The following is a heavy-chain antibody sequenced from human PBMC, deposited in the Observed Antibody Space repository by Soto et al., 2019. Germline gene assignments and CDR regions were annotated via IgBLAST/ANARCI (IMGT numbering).Heavy chain of an antibody. D-gene: IGHD6-19*01. CDR1: GFTFSSYG. CDR3: ARDEDSSGWNAIDY. V-gene: IGHV3-33*01. J-gene: IGHJ4*02. Sequence: GGSLRLSCAASGFTFSSYGMHWVRQAPGKGLEWVAVIWYDGSNKYYADSGKGRCTISRDSSKNTLYLQMNSLRADDTPVYYFARDEDSSGWNAIDYWRKGTLGTFSS. CDR2: IWYDGSNK.